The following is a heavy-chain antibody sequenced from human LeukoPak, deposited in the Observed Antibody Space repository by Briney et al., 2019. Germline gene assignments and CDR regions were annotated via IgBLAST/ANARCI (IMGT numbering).Heavy chain of an antibody. CDR3: ARGNYGDYDHY. CDR2: ISDSGAST. CDR1: GFTFSNYA. V-gene: IGHV3-23*01. J-gene: IGHJ4*02. D-gene: IGHD4-17*01. Sequence: GGSLRLSCAASGFTFSNYAMSWVRQAPGKGLEWVSTISDSGASTFYADSVKGRFTISRDNSKNTLYLQMNSLRAEDTAIYYCARGNYGDYDHYWGQGTLVTVSS.